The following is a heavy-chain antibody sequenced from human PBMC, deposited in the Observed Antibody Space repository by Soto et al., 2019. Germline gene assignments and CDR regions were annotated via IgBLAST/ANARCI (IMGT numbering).Heavy chain of an antibody. CDR3: ARLATATPPYYFDY. V-gene: IGHV1-46*01. CDR1: GYTFTTYG. CDR2: IDPSGRVT. Sequence: GASVKVSCKASGYTFTTYGISWVRQAPGQGLEWMGVIDPSGRVTAYAQNFQGRVTMTRDTSTTTVYMELSSLRSEDTAVYYCARLATATPPYYFDYWGQGTLVTVSS. J-gene: IGHJ4*02.